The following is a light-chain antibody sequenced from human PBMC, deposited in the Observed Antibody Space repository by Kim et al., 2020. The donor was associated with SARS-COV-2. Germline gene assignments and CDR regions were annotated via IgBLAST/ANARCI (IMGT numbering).Light chain of an antibody. CDR2: TNS. CDR3: AAWDGSLNGVV. Sequence: QSVPTQPPSVSGPPGQRVTISCSGGTSNIGSNPVHWYQQYPGTAPKVVIYTNSQRPSGVPERFSGSKSGTSASLAISGLQSEDEADYYCAAWDGSLNGVVFGGGTELTVL. CDR1: TSNIGSNP. J-gene: IGLJ2*01. V-gene: IGLV1-44*01.